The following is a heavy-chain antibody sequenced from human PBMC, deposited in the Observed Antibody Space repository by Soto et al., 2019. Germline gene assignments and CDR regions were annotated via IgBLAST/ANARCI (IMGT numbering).Heavy chain of an antibody. CDR1: GGSISGGVHS. J-gene: IGHJ2*01. Sequence: QVQLQASGPGLVKPSETLSLTCTVSGGSISGGVHSWSWIRQPPGKGLEWIGHIFDIGSTYYNPSLKSRLTISVDTSKNQFSLRLSSVTAADTAVYYCAREIMPLTNDWYFDLWGRGTLVTVSS. V-gene: IGHV4-30-4*01. CDR2: IFDIGST. D-gene: IGHD2-8*01. CDR3: AREIMPLTNDWYFDL.